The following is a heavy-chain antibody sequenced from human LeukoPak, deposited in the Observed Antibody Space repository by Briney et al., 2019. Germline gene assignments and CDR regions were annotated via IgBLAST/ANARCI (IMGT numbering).Heavy chain of an antibody. CDR1: GFTFSSYA. V-gene: IGHV3-23*01. CDR3: AKSGYFDWLLPYCYYGMDV. CDR2: ISGSGGST. D-gene: IGHD3-9*01. Sequence: GGSLRLSCAASGFTFSSYAMSWVRQAPGKGLEWVSAISGSGGSTYYADSVKGRFTISRDNSKNTLYLQMNSLRAEDTAVYYCAKSGYFDWLLPYCYYGMDVWGQGTTVTVSS. J-gene: IGHJ6*02.